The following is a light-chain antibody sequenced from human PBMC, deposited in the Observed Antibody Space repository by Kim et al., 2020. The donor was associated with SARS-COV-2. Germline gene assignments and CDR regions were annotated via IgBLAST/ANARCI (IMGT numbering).Light chain of an antibody. J-gene: IGLJ2*01. CDR1: RIAVGSYKR. CDR2: EVT. Sequence: GQSVTTACTGPRIAVGSYKRVSWYQQPPGTAPKLMIYEVTNRPSGVPDRFSGSKSGNTASLTISGLQAEDEADYYCNSYTSSSTFAFGGGTQLTVL. V-gene: IGLV2-18*02. CDR3: NSYTSSSTFA.